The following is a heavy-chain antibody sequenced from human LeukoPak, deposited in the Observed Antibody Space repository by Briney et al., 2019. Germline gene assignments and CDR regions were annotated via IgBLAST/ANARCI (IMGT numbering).Heavy chain of an antibody. V-gene: IGHV4-31*03. CDR2: IYYSGST. D-gene: IGHD3-9*01. J-gene: IGHJ4*02. CDR1: GGSISSGGYY. Sequence: SETLSLTCTVSGGSISSGGYYWSWIRQHPGKGLEWIGYIYYSGSTYYNPSLKSRVTISVDTSKNQFSLKLSSVTAADTAVYYCASSDILTGYSPDYWGQGTLVTASS. CDR3: ASSDILTGYSPDY.